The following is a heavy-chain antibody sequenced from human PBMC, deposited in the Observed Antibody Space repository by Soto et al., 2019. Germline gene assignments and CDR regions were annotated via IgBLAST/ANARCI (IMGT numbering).Heavy chain of an antibody. CDR1: GGSISSSSYY. CDR2: IYYSGST. D-gene: IGHD3-3*01. V-gene: IGHV4-39*02. J-gene: IGHJ6*02. Sequence: SETLSLTCTVSGGSISSSSYYWGWIRQPPGKGLEWIGSIYYSGSTYYNPSLKSRVTISVDTSKNQFSLKLSSVTAADTAVYYCARDDFWSGYSLGTGYYYGMDIWGQGTTVTVSS. CDR3: ARDDFWSGYSLGTGYYYGMDI.